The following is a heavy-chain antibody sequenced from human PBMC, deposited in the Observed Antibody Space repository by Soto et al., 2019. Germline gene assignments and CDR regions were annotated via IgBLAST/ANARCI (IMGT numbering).Heavy chain of an antibody. V-gene: IGHV1-2*02. Sequence: GASVKVSCKASGFTFTDYYMQWVRQAPGQGLEYMGWISPKSGGGAHAQKFRGRVTMTRDTSVNSAYLHLSSLTSDDTAVYFCARCHRGLRCHLDYWGREPWSPS. CDR2: ISPKSGGG. CDR1: GFTFTDYY. J-gene: IGHJ4*02. D-gene: IGHD4-17*01. CDR3: ARCHRGLRCHLDY.